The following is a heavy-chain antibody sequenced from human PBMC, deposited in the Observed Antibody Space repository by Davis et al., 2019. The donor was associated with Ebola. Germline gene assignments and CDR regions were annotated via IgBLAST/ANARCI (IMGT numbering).Heavy chain of an antibody. V-gene: IGHV3-23*01. J-gene: IGHJ4*02. Sequence: PGGSLRLSCAASGFTFSSYAMSWVRQAPGKGLEWVSAISGSGGSTYYADSVKGRFTISRDNSKNTLYLQMNSLRAEDTAVYHCANLDYGDNSGFDYWGQGTLVTVSS. D-gene: IGHD4-23*01. CDR3: ANLDYGDNSGFDY. CDR2: ISGSGGST. CDR1: GFTFSSYA.